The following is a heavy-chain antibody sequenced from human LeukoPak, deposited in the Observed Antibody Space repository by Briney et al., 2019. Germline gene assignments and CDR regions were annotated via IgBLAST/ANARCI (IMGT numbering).Heavy chain of an antibody. D-gene: IGHD6-13*01. J-gene: IGHJ4*02. CDR2: INPYSGDT. CDR1: GYTFTVYN. CDR3: ARDQFGSSSDY. V-gene: IGHV1-2*02. Sequence: GASVKVSCKASGYTFTVYNMHWVRQAPGQGLEWMGWINPYSGDTNSAQKFQGRVTLTRDTSISTAYMELRSLNSDDTAVYYCARDQFGSSSDYWGQGTLVTVYS.